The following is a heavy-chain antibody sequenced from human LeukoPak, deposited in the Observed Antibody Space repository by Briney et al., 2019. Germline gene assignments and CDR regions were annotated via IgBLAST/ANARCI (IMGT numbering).Heavy chain of an antibody. J-gene: IGHJ4*02. Sequence: ASVKVSCKASGYTFTTYYIHWVRQAPGQGLEWVGIINPSGGTTTYAQKLQGRVTMTRDTSTSTVYMELSSLRSDDTAVYYCTRAKGGSYSDYWGQGTLVTVSS. CDR2: INPSGGTT. V-gene: IGHV1-46*01. CDR3: TRAKGGSYSDY. CDR1: GYTFTTYY. D-gene: IGHD1-26*01.